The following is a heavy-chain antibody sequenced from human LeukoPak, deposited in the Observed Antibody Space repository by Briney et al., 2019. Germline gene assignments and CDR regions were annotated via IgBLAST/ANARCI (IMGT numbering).Heavy chain of an antibody. J-gene: IGHJ6*02. V-gene: IGHV1-2*02. CDR3: AREGGYDFWSGYVSGMDV. CDR2: INPNSGGT. Sequence: GASVKVSCKAPGYTFTGYYMHWVRQAPGQGLEWMGWINPNSGGTNYAQKFQGRVTMTRDTSISTAYMELSRLRSDDTAVYYCAREGGYDFWSGYVSGMDVWGQGTTVTVSS. D-gene: IGHD3-3*01. CDR1: GYTFTGYY.